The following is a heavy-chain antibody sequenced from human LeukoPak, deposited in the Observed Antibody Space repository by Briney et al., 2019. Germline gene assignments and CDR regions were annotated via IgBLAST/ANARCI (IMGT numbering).Heavy chain of an antibody. CDR2: ISGSGGST. V-gene: IGHV3-23*01. J-gene: IGHJ4*02. D-gene: IGHD1-26*01. Sequence: GGSLRLSCAASGFTFSSYAVSWVRQAPGKGLEWVSAISGSGGSTYYAGSVKGRFTISRNNSKNTLYLQMNSLRAEDTAVYYCANPGAGIVGAPTVYWGQGTLVTVSS. CDR3: ANPGAGIVGAPTVY. CDR1: GFTFSSYA.